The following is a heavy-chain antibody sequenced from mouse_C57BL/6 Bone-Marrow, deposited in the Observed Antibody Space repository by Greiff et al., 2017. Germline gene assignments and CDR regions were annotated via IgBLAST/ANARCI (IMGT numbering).Heavy chain of an antibody. CDR2: IYPGSGST. V-gene: IGHV1-55*01. CDR3: ARGYGYDRGYYAMDY. CDR1: GYTFTSYW. D-gene: IGHD2-2*01. Sequence: QVQLQQPGAELVKPGASVKMSCKASGYTFTSYWITWVKQRPGQGLEWIGDIYPGSGSTNYNEKFKSKATLTVDTSSSTAYMQLSSLTSEDSAVYYCARGYGYDRGYYAMDYWGQGTSVTVSS. J-gene: IGHJ4*01.